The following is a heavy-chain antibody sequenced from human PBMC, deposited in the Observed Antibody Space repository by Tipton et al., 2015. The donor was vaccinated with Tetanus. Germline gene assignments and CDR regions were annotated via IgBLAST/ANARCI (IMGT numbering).Heavy chain of an antibody. Sequence: LSLTCSVSGGSISNYYWNWIRQSPGKRLEWIGNIYSNGDTDYNPSLQRRATISLDTAKGHFSLRLKSVTAADTAVYYCARSHVFRFTLFGEEIPRSGRFDPWGQGTLVTVSS. CDR1: GGSISNYY. D-gene: IGHD3-3*01. J-gene: IGHJ5*02. CDR3: ARSHVFRFTLFGEEIPRSGRFDP. V-gene: IGHV4-4*09. CDR2: IYSNGDT.